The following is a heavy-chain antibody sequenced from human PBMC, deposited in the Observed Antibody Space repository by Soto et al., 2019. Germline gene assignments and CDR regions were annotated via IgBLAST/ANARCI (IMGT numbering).Heavy chain of an antibody. D-gene: IGHD6-19*01. CDR2: ISDSGGST. Sequence: GGSLRLSCAASGFTFSSYAMSWVRQAPGKGLEWVSGISDSGGSTYYADSVKGRFTISRDNSKNTLYLQMNSLRAEDTAVYYCAKPGYLEQWLVRGYFDYWGQGTLVTVSS. CDR3: AKPGYLEQWLVRGYFDY. V-gene: IGHV3-23*01. CDR1: GFTFSSYA. J-gene: IGHJ4*02.